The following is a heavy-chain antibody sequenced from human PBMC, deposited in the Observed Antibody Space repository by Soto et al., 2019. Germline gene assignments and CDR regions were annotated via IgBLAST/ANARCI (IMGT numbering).Heavy chain of an antibody. CDR1: GLTFSSNW. J-gene: IGHJ4*02. Sequence: GGSLRLSCAASGLTFSSNWMHWVRRVPGRGLVWVSRINADGSETNYEDSVEGRFTISRDNPKNTLYLQMNSLRAEDTAVYYCARDGEGFWGQGTLVTVYS. CDR3: ARDGEGF. CDR2: INADGSET. D-gene: IGHD2-21*01. V-gene: IGHV3-74*01.